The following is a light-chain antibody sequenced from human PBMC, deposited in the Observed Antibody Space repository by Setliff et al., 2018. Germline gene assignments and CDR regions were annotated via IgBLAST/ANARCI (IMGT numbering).Light chain of an antibody. CDR3: TSYTSSRTYG. CDR2: EVS. J-gene: IGLJ1*01. CDR1: SSDVGGYNY. V-gene: IGLV2-14*01. Sequence: QSALTQPASVSGSPGQSITISCTGTSSDVGGYNYVSWYQQHPGKAPKLMIYEVSDRPSGVSNRFSGSKSGNTASLTISGLQAEDGADYYCTSYTSSRTYGFGTGTKGTVL.